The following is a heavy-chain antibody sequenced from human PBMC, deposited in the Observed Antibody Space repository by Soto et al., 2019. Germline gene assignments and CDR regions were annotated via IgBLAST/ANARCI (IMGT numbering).Heavy chain of an antibody. CDR1: GGSISSYY. V-gene: IGHV4-4*08. J-gene: IGHJ4*02. CDR3: ARSSNWYFDY. CDR2: ISHTGTT. D-gene: IGHD6-13*01. Sequence: PSETLSLTCTVSGGSISSYYWSWIRQPPGKGLEWVAYISHTGTTDYNPSLKSRITISIDTSKNQFALNLRSVTAADTAVYYCARSSNWYFDYWGQGTLVTVS.